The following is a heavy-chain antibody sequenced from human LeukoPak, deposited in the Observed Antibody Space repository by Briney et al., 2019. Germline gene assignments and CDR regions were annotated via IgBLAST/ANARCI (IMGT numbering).Heavy chain of an antibody. D-gene: IGHD2-15*01. CDR2: IYYSGST. V-gene: IGHV4-59*08. CDR1: GGSISSYY. Sequence: PSETLSLTCTVSGGSISSYYWSWIRQPPGKGLEWIGDIYYSGSTNYNPSLKSRVTISVNTSKNQFSLKLSSVTAADTAVYYCARTRQDMAHDAFDIWGQGTMVTVSS. CDR3: ARTRQDMAHDAFDI. J-gene: IGHJ3*02.